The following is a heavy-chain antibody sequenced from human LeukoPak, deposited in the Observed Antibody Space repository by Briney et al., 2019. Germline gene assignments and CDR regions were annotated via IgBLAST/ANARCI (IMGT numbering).Heavy chain of an antibody. CDR3: ARAGRRYGDYVRWFDP. CDR2: INPSGGST. D-gene: IGHD4-17*01. J-gene: IGHJ5*02. Sequence: ASVKVSCKASGYTFTSYYMHWVRQAPGQGLEWMGIINPSGGSTSYAQEFQGRVTMTRDMSTSTVYMELSSLRSEDTAVYYCARAGRRYGDYVRWFDPWGQGTLVTVSS. V-gene: IGHV1-46*01. CDR1: GYTFTSYY.